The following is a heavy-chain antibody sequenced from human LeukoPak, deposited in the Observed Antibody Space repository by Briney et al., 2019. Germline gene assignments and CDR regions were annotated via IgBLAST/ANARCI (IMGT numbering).Heavy chain of an antibody. D-gene: IGHD3-9*01. Sequence: GGSLRLSCAASGFTFYSYGMSWVRQAPGKGLEWVSAISGSGDSTYYADSVKGRFTISRDNAKNSLYLQMNSLRAEDTAVYYCAREYYDILTGYSLETFDIWGQGTMVTVSS. CDR2: ISGSGDST. CDR1: GFTFYSYG. J-gene: IGHJ3*02. V-gene: IGHV3-23*01. CDR3: AREYYDILTGYSLETFDI.